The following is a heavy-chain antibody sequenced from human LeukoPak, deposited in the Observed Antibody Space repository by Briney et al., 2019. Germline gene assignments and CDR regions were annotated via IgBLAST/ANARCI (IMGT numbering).Heavy chain of an antibody. CDR2: IIPIFGTA. V-gene: IGHV1-69*05. Sequence: GASVKVSCKASGGTFSSYAISWVRQAPGQGLEWMGGIIPIFGTANYAQKFQGRVTMTTDTSTSTAYMELRSLRSDDTAVYYCARDGGSYGYDSSGYYFDYWGQGTLVTVSS. CDR1: GGTFSSYA. CDR3: ARDGGSYGYDSSGYYFDY. D-gene: IGHD3-22*01. J-gene: IGHJ4*02.